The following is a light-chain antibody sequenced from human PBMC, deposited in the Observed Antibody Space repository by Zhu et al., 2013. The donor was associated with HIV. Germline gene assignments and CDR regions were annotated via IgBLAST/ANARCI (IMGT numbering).Light chain of an antibody. CDR3: QQYIKWPPT. CDR2: AAS. Sequence: DIVMTQSPTFMSVPPGERATLSCRASQNVNRFLAWYQKQPGQAPRLLIYAASARASGIPTRFSGSGSGTEFTLTITSLQSDDFALYYCQQYIKWPPTFGQGTKVGLK. CDR1: QNVNRF. V-gene: IGKV3D-15*01. J-gene: IGKJ1*01.